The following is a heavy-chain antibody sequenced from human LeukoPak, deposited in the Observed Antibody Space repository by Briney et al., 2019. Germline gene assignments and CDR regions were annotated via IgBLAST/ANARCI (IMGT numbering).Heavy chain of an antibody. CDR1: GFTFSKYW. Sequence: GGSLRLSCAASGFTFSKYWLHWVRQPPGRGLVWLARINPDDKSTSYAVKGRFTISIDDAKETLFLQMNSLTAEDTAVYYCLTIVETPIDAFDIWGQGAMVTVSS. CDR3: LTIVETPIDAFDI. V-gene: IGHV3-74*01. CDR2: INPDDKST. J-gene: IGHJ3*02. D-gene: IGHD4-23*01.